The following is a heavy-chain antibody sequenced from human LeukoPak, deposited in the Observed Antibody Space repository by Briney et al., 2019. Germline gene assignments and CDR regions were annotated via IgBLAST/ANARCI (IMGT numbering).Heavy chain of an antibody. CDR2: IYYSGST. CDR1: GGSISSGSDY. Sequence: SETLSLTCTAAGGSISSGSDYWGWIRQPPGKGLEWIGSIYYSGSTYYNPSLKSRVTISVDTSKKQFSLRLSSVTAADTAVYYCARQTYYSSGYFDYWGQGTPVTVSS. CDR3: ARQTYYSSGYFDY. D-gene: IGHD3-22*01. V-gene: IGHV4-39*01. J-gene: IGHJ4*02.